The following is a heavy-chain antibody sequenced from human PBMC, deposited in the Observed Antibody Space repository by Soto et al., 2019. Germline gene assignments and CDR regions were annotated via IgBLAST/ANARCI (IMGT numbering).Heavy chain of an antibody. V-gene: IGHV3-21*01. J-gene: IGHJ4*02. CDR1: GFTFSSYS. D-gene: IGHD2-2*03. CDR2: ISSSSSYI. CDR3: AVWIGPTKHPN. Sequence: GGSLRLSCAASGFTFSSYSMNWVRQAPGKGLEWVSSISSSSSYIYYADSVKGRFTISRDNAKNSLYLQMNSLRAEDTAVYYCAVWIGPTKHPNWGQGTLVTVSS.